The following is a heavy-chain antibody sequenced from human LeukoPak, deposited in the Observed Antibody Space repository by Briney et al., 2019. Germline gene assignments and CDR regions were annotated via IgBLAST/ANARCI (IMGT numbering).Heavy chain of an antibody. CDR3: AKVLGEYSIRSKPLDT. V-gene: IGHV3-30*02. CDR1: GFTFSAYG. J-gene: IGHJ5*02. D-gene: IGHD6-13*01. Sequence: PGGSLRLSCAASGFTFSAYGMHWVRQAPVKGLELVAFIRYDGSSKYYPDSVRGRFTVSRDNSKNTLYLQMNSLRPEDTAAYYCAKVLGEYSIRSKPLDTWGQGTLVTVSS. CDR2: IRYDGSSK.